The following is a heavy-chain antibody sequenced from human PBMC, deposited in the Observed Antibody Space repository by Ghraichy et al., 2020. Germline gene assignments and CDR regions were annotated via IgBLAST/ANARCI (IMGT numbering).Heavy chain of an antibody. J-gene: IGHJ4*02. Sequence: GGSLRLSCAASGFTFSSYSMNWVRQAPGKGLEWVSSISSSSSYIYYADSVKGRFTISRDNAKNSLYLQMNSLRAEDTAVYYCARDGYGDYGYYFDYWGQGTLVTVSS. D-gene: IGHD4-17*01. V-gene: IGHV3-21*01. CDR3: ARDGYGDYGYYFDY. CDR1: GFTFSSYS. CDR2: ISSSSSYI.